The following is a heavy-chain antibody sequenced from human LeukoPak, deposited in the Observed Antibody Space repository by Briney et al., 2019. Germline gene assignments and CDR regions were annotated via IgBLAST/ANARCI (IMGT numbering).Heavy chain of an antibody. CDR1: GFTVSSDY. CDR3: ARDRYSTIFGG. J-gene: IGHJ4*02. Sequence: PGGSLRLSCAASGFTVSSDYMSWVRQAPGKGLEWASIICSGGDTYYADSVKGRFTISRDNSKNTLYLQMNSLRAEDTAVYYCARDRYSTIFGGWGQGTLVTVSS. D-gene: IGHD3-3*01. V-gene: IGHV3-66*02. CDR2: ICSGGDT.